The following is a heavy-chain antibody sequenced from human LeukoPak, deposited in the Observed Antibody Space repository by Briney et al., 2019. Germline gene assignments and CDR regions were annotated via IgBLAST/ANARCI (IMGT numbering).Heavy chain of an antibody. Sequence: GGSLRLSCAASGFTFSSYAMSWVRQAPGKGLEWVSAISGSGGSTYYADSVKGRFTISRDNSKNTLYLQMNSLRAEDTAVYYCARDTLFCSGGYCYHDIWGQGTLVTVSS. CDR3: ARDTLFCSGGYCYHDI. V-gene: IGHV3-23*01. J-gene: IGHJ4*02. D-gene: IGHD2-15*01. CDR1: GFTFSSYA. CDR2: ISGSGGST.